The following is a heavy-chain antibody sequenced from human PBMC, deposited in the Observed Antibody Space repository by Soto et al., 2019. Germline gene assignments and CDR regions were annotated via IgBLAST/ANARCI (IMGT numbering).Heavy chain of an antibody. D-gene: IGHD3-22*01. Sequence: SVKVSCKASGGTFSSYAISWVRQAPGQGLEWMGGIIPIFGTANYAQKFQGRVTITADESTSTAYMELSSLRSEDTAVYYCARTNRLYYYDSSGYYSLDYWGQGTLVTVSS. CDR1: GGTFSSYA. J-gene: IGHJ4*02. V-gene: IGHV1-69*13. CDR3: ARTNRLYYYDSSGYYSLDY. CDR2: IIPIFGTA.